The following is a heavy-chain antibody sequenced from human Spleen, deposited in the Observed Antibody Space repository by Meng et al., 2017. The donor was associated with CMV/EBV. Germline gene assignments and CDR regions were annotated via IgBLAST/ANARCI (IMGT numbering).Heavy chain of an antibody. J-gene: IGHJ4*02. D-gene: IGHD6-19*01. Sequence: GSLKISCAASGFTFSSYSMNWVRQAPGKGLEWVSSISSSSSYIYYADSVKGRFTISRDNAKNSLYLQMNSLRAEDTAVYYCARASGWYFDYWGQGTLVTVSS. CDR1: GFTFSSYS. CDR3: ARASGWYFDY. V-gene: IGHV3-21*01. CDR2: ISSSSSYI.